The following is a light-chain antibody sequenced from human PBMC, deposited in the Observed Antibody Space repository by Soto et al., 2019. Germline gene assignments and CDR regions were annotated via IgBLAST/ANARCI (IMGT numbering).Light chain of an antibody. J-gene: IGLJ2*01. V-gene: IGLV2-8*01. CDR1: SSDVGGYKY. Sequence: QSALTQPPSASGSPGQSVTISCTGTSSDVGGYKYVSWYQQHPGKAPKLMIYEVSKRPSGVPDRFSGSKSGNTASLTVSGLQDEDEADYYCSSYAGSNNYVVFGGGTQLTV. CDR2: EVS. CDR3: SSYAGSNNYVV.